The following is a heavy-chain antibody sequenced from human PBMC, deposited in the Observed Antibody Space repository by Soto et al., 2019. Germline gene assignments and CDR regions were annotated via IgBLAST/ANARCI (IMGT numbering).Heavy chain of an antibody. CDR1: GYVFTLYS. CDR3: VRDGYCSGGSCPNSLYFDY. V-gene: IGHV1-3*01. CDR2: INVDNGNT. D-gene: IGHD2-15*01. J-gene: IGHJ4*02. Sequence: ASVKVSCKASGYVFTLYSMHWVRQAPGQSPEWMGWINVDNGNTKYSQKLQGRVAIVRDTSASTVYMELDSLKSEDTALYYCVRDGYCSGGSCPNSLYFDYWGQGTQVTVSS.